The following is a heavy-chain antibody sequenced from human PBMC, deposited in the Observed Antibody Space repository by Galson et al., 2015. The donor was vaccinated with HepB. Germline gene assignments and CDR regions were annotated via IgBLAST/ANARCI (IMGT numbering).Heavy chain of an antibody. CDR3: TRDGSSWYTGRLPVDY. CDR1: GFIFSTYS. Sequence: SLRLSCAASGFIFSTYSMNWVRQAPGKGLEWVSYISSTSSTIYYADSVKGRFTISRDNAQNSLYLQMNSLRAEDTAVYYCTRDGSSWYTGRLPVDYWGQGTLVTVSS. D-gene: IGHD6-13*01. CDR2: ISSTSSTI. J-gene: IGHJ4*02. V-gene: IGHV3-48*01.